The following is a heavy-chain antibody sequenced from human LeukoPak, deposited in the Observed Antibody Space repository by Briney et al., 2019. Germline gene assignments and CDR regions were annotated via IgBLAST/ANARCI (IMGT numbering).Heavy chain of an antibody. D-gene: IGHD6-13*01. CDR2: INHSGST. CDR3: ARAQGGYSSSWYSLPNWFDP. V-gene: IGHV4-34*01. CDR1: GGSFSGYY. J-gene: IGHJ5*02. Sequence: SENLSLTCAVYGGSFSGYYWSWIRQPPGKGLEWIGEINHSGSTNYNPSLKSRVTISVDTSKNQFSLKLSSVTAADTAVYYCARAQGGYSSSWYSLPNWFDPWGQGTLVTVSS.